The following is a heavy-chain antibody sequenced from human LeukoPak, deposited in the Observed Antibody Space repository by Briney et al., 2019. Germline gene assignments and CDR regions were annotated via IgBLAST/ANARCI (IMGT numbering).Heavy chain of an antibody. V-gene: IGHV3-23*01. J-gene: IGHJ3*02. CDR2: ISGSGGST. CDR3: AKGRGRIAVAGTKLHDAFDI. CDR1: GFTFSSYA. Sequence: GGSLRLSCAASGFTFSSYAMSWVRQAPGEGLEWVSAISGSGGSTYYADSVKGRFTISRDNSKNTLYLQMNSLRAEDTAVYYCAKGRGRIAVAGTKLHDAFDIWGQGTMVTVSS. D-gene: IGHD6-19*01.